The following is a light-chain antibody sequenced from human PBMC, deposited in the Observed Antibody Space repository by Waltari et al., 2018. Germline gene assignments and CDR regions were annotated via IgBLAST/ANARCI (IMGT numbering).Light chain of an antibody. CDR3: QQYGGSPRT. CDR2: SAS. Sequence: EIVLTQSPGTLSLSPGESATLSCRASQSISNNYVGWYQQHPGQAPRLLIYSASRRATGIPDRFSGSGSGTDFTLTITRLEPEDFAVYYCQQYGGSPRTFGQGTRVDVK. V-gene: IGKV3-20*01. J-gene: IGKJ1*01. CDR1: QSISNNY.